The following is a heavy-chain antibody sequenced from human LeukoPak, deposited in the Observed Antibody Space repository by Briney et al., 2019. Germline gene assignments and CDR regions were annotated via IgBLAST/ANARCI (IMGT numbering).Heavy chain of an antibody. J-gene: IGHJ4*02. V-gene: IGHV4-59*08. D-gene: IGHD6-6*01. CDR3: ARHQGQLAIDY. CDR1: GGSISKYY. CDR2: IYYSGST. Sequence: SETLSLTCTVSGGSISKYYWSWIRQPPGKGLEWIGYIYYSGSTNYNPSLKSRVTISVDTSKNQSSLKLSSVTAADTAVYYCARHQGQLAIDYWGQGTLVTVSS.